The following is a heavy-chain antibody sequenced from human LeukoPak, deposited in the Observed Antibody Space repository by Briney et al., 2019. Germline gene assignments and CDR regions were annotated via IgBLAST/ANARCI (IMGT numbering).Heavy chain of an antibody. CDR3: ARDMGAPAKPGY. V-gene: IGHV1-18*01. CDR1: GYTFTIYG. CDR2: ISAYNGNT. Sequence: ASVKVSCKASGYTFTIYGISWVRQAPGQGLEWMGWISAYNGNTNYAQKLQGRVTMTTETSTSTAYMELRSLRTHDTAVYYCARDMGAPAKPGYWGQGTLVTVSS. D-gene: IGHD1-26*01. J-gene: IGHJ4*02.